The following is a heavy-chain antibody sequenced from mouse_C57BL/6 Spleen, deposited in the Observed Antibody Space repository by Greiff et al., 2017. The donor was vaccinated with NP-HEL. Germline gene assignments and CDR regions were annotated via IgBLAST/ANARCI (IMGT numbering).Heavy chain of an antibody. J-gene: IGHJ2*01. CDR3: AREATISPSYYFDY. D-gene: IGHD1-1*02. CDR1: GYSITSGYY. V-gene: IGHV3-6*01. CDR2: ISYDGSN. Sequence: DVQLQESGPGLVKPSQSLSLTCSVTGYSITSGYYWNWIRQFPGNKLEWMGYISYDGSNNYNPSLKNRISITRDTSKNQFFLKLNSVTTEDTATYYCAREATISPSYYFDYWGQGTTLTVSS.